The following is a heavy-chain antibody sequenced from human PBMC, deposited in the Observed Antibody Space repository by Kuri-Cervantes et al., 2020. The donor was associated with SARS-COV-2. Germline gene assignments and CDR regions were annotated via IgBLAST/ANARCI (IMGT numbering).Heavy chain of an antibody. CDR1: GFTFSSYD. J-gene: IGHJ6*02. V-gene: IGHV3-48*01. D-gene: IGHD5-24*01. CDR3: ARVDPRTDAYNHYYYGMDV. Sequence: GESLKISCAASGFTFSSYDMNWVRQAPGKGLEWVSYIRSSSSIIYYADSVKGRFTVSRDNVKNSLYLQMNSLRAEDTAVYFCARVDPRTDAYNHYYYGMDVWGQGITVTVSS. CDR2: IRSSSSII.